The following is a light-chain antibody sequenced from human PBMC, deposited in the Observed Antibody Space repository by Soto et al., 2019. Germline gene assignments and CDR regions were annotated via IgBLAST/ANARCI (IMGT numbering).Light chain of an antibody. V-gene: IGLV1-44*01. J-gene: IGLJ2*01. Sequence: QSALTQPPSASGTPGQRVTISCSGSSSNIETNTVDWYQHLPGTAPKVLIFNNNHQPSGVPDRFSGSKSGTSASLAISGLQSEDEAHYYCAVWDDSLSGMIFGGGTKLTVL. CDR3: AVWDDSLSGMI. CDR1: SSNIETNT. CDR2: NNN.